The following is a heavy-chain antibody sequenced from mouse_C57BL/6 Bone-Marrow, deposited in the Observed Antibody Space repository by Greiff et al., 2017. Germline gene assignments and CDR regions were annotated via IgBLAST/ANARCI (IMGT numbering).Heavy chain of an antibody. J-gene: IGHJ1*03. D-gene: IGHD2-5*01. CDR3: AREPYYSNYHWYFDV. CDR1: GFTFSDYY. CDR2: INYDGSST. Sequence: EVMLVESEGGLVQPGSSMKLSCTASGFTFSDYYMAWVRQVPEKGLEWVANINYDGSSTYYLDSLKSRFIISRDNAKNILYLQMSSLKSEDTATYYCAREPYYSNYHWYFDVWGTGTTVTVSS. V-gene: IGHV5-16*01.